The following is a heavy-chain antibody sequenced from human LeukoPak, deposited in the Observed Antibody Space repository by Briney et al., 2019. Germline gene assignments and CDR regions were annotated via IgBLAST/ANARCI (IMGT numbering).Heavy chain of an antibody. J-gene: IGHJ4*02. V-gene: IGHV3-33*06. CDR2: IWSDKSNK. Sequence: GGSLRLSCAASGFIFNHHAMHWVRQAPGKGLEWVAVIWSDKSNKFYADSVRGRFTISRDDSRKTVYLQMDTMTVEDTAVYYCAKDAQKGFDYSNSLEYWGQGALVTVAS. D-gene: IGHD4-11*01. CDR1: GFIFNHHA. CDR3: AKDAQKGFDYSNSLEY.